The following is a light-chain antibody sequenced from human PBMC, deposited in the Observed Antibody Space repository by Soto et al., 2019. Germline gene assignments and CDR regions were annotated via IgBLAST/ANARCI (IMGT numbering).Light chain of an antibody. J-gene: IGLJ3*02. Sequence: QAVVTQPPSVSGAPGQRVTISCTGSSSNIGAGYDVHWYQQLPGTAPKLLIYGNSNRPSGVPDRFSGSKSGTSASLAITGLQAEDEADYYCQSYDSSLRDWVFGGGTKLTVL. V-gene: IGLV1-40*01. CDR2: GNS. CDR3: QSYDSSLRDWV. CDR1: SSNIGAGYD.